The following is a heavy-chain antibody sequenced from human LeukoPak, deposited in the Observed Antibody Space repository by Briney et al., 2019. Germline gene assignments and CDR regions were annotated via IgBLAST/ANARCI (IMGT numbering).Heavy chain of an antibody. Sequence: SETLSLTCIVSGGSISSYYWSWIRQPPGKGLEWIGYIYYSGSTNYNPSLKSRVTISVDTSKNQFSLKLSSVTAADTAVYYCARVRGAVPAAKFDYWGQGTLVTVSS. D-gene: IGHD2-2*01. CDR2: IYYSGST. J-gene: IGHJ4*02. CDR3: ARVRGAVPAAKFDY. CDR1: GGSISSYY. V-gene: IGHV4-59*01.